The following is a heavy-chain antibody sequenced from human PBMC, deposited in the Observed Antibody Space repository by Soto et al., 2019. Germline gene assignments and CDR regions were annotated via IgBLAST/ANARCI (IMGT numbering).Heavy chain of an antibody. CDR1: GFPFSTYG. CDR3: ARGAVVLDDYGKDV. CDR2: IWYDGTNK. J-gene: IGHJ6*02. Sequence: GGSLRLSCAASGFPFSTYGMHWVRQSPGKGLEWVAVIWYDGTNKYYVDSVKGRFTISRDNSKNTLYLQMNSLRVEDKAVYYCARGAVVLDDYGKDVWGQGTTVPVSS. D-gene: IGHD3-3*01. V-gene: IGHV3-33*01.